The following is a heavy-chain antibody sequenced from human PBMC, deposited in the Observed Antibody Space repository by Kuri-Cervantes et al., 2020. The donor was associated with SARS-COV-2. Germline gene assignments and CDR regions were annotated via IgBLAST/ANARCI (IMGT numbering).Heavy chain of an antibody. D-gene: IGHD1-1*01. Sequence: SETLSLTCTVSGGSISSGSYYWSWIRQPAGKGLEWIGYIYTSGSTNYNPSLKSRVTISVDTSKNQFSLKLSSVTAADTAVYYCARERRTFYYYYYMDVWGKGTTVTSP. CDR2: IYTSGST. V-gene: IGHV4-61*09. CDR3: ARERRTFYYYYYMDV. CDR1: GGSISSGSYY. J-gene: IGHJ6*03.